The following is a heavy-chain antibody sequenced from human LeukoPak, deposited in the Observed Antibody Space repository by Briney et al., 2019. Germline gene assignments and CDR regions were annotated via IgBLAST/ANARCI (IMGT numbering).Heavy chain of an antibody. CDR3: ARDPHFDY. CDR2: ISSSSSTI. V-gene: IGHV3-48*01. J-gene: IGHJ4*02. Sequence: GGSLRLSCAASGFTFSSYWMSWVRQAPGKGLEWVSYISSSSSTIYYADSVKGRFTISRDNAKNSLYLQMNSLRAEDTAVYYCARDPHFDYWGQGTLVTVSS. CDR1: GFTFSSYW.